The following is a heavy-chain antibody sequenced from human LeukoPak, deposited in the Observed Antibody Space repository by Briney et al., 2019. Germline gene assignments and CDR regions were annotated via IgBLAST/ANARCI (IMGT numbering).Heavy chain of an antibody. Sequence: PGGSLRLSCAASGFTFSSYAMHWVRQAPGKGLEGGAVISYDGSNKYYADSVKGRVTISRENSKNTLYMQMNSLRAEDTAVYYCARSPYYYGSGSLYYYYGMDVWGQGTTVTVSS. CDR3: ARSPYYYGSGSLYYYYGMDV. CDR2: ISYDGSNK. CDR1: GFTFSSYA. J-gene: IGHJ6*02. D-gene: IGHD3-10*01. V-gene: IGHV3-30*04.